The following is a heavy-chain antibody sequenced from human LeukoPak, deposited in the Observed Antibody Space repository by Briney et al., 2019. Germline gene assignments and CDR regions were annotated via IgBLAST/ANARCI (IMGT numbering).Heavy chain of an antibody. CDR3: ASSPYYYGSGLDY. J-gene: IGHJ4*02. CDR1: GFTFSSYA. Sequence: GGSLRLSCAASGFTFSSYAMHWVRQAPGKGXXXXAVISYDGSNKYYADSVKGRFTISRDNSKNTLYLQMNSLRAEDTAVYYCASSPYYYGSGLDYWGQGTLVTVSS. CDR2: ISYDGSNK. D-gene: IGHD3-10*01. V-gene: IGHV3-30-3*01.